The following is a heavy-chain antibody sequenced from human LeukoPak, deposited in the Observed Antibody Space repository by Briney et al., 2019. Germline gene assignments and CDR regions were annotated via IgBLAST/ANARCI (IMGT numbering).Heavy chain of an antibody. V-gene: IGHV3-33*01. CDR2: IWYDGSNE. D-gene: IGHD3-10*02. CDR3: AREISMFVNAFDL. CDR1: GFTFSNSG. Sequence: PGGSLRLSCAASGFTFSNSGMHWVRQAPGKGLQWVAVIWYDGSNEYYADAVKGRFIISRDNSKNTVHLQMNSLRVEDTSVYYCAREISMFVNAFDLWGQGTLVAVPS. J-gene: IGHJ3*01.